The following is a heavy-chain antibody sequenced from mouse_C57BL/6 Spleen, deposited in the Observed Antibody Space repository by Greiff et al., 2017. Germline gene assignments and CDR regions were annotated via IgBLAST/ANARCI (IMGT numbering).Heavy chain of an antibody. CDR3: AMNDGSSLYYAMDY. V-gene: IGHV2-9-1*01. CDR2: IWTGGGI. D-gene: IGHD1-1*01. Sequence: QVQLKESGPGLVAPSQSLSITCTVSGFSLTSYAISWVRQPPGKGLEWLGVIWTGGGINYNSALKSRLSISKDNSKSQVFLKMNSLQTDDTARYYCAMNDGSSLYYAMDYWGQGTSVTVSS. J-gene: IGHJ4*01. CDR1: GFSLTSYA.